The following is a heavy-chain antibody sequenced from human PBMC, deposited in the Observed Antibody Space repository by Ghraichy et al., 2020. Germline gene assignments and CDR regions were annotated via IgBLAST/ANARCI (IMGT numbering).Heavy chain of an antibody. J-gene: IGHJ5*02. CDR2: INAGNGNT. V-gene: IGHV1-3*01. CDR3: ARDMNTAMVPYWFDP. Sequence: ASVKVSCKASGYTFTSYAMHWVRQAPGQRLEWMGWINAGNGNTKYSQKFQGRVTITRDTSASTAYMELSSLRSEDTAVYYCARDMNTAMVPYWFDPWGQGTLVTVSS. CDR1: GYTFTSYA. D-gene: IGHD5-18*01.